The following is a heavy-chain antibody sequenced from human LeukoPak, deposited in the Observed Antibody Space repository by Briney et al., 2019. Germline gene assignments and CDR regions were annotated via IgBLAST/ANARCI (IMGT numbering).Heavy chain of an antibody. Sequence: VGSLRLSCAASGFTFSSYAMSWVRQAPGKGLGWVSTINDNGGTTYYADSVKGRFTISRGNSKNTLYLQMNSLRAEDTAVYYCVCGWYVDYWGQGTLVTVSS. D-gene: IGHD6-19*01. J-gene: IGHJ4*02. CDR1: GFTFSSYA. CDR3: VCGWYVDY. V-gene: IGHV3-23*01. CDR2: INDNGGTT.